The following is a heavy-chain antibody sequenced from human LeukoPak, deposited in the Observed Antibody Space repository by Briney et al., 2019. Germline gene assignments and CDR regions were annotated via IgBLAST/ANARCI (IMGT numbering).Heavy chain of an antibody. CDR2: IGTSDSYT. J-gene: IGHJ4*02. V-gene: IGHV5-10-1*01. CDR1: GYSFTNYW. D-gene: IGHD3-22*01. Sequence: GESLKISCKGSGYSFTNYWITWVRQMPGKGLEWMGRIGTSDSYTNYSPSFQGHVTISADKSISTAYLQWGSLRASDTAMYYCARSSYYDSSGYSTADYWGQGTLLTVSS. CDR3: ARSSYYDSSGYSTADY.